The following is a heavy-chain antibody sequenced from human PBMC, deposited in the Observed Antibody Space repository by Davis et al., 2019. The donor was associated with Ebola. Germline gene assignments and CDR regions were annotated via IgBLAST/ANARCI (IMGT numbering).Heavy chain of an antibody. Sequence: SETLSLTCTVSGGSVSSGSYYWSWIRQPPGKGLEWTGYIYYSGSTNYNPSLKSRVTISVDTSKNQFSLKLSSVTAADTAVYYCARQGEPRGVFYWGQGTLVTVSS. D-gene: IGHD1-14*01. V-gene: IGHV4-61*01. CDR1: GGSVSSGSYY. CDR3: ARQGEPRGVFY. J-gene: IGHJ4*02. CDR2: IYYSGST.